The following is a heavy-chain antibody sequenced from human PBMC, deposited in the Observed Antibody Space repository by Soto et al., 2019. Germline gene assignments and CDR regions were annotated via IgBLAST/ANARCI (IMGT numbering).Heavy chain of an antibody. CDR2: IYPGDSDT. CDR3: ARELASRYYYDSSGPIDY. V-gene: IGHV5-51*01. D-gene: IGHD3-22*01. J-gene: IGHJ4*02. Sequence: GESLKISCKGSGYSFTSYWIGWVRQMPGKGLEWMGIIYPGDSDTRYSPSFQGQVTISADKSISTAYLQWSGLKASDTAMYYCARELASRYYYDSSGPIDYWGQGTLVTVSS. CDR1: GYSFTSYW.